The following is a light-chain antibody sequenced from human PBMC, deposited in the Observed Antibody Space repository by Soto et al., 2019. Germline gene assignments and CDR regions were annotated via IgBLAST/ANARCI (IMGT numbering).Light chain of an antibody. CDR2: DVS. CDR1: SSDIGDYDY. V-gene: IGLV2-14*03. J-gene: IGLJ1*01. Sequence: SVLTQPASVSGSPGQSITISCTGPSSDIGDYDYVSWHQQHPGKAPKLMIYDVSNRPSGVSNRFSGSKSGNTASLTISGLQAEDEADYYCSSSTTRGLYVFGAGTKVTVL. CDR3: SSSTTRGLYV.